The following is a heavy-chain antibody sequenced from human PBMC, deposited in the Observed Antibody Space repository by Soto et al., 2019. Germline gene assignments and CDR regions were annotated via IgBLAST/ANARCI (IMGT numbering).Heavy chain of an antibody. CDR1: GGSISSSNHY. CDR3: ARRSYGSGVDL. V-gene: IGHV4-39*01. CDR2: IYYSGGT. J-gene: IGHJ5*02. D-gene: IGHD3-10*01. Sequence: QLQLQESGPGLVKPSETLSLTCTVSGGSISSSNHYWGWIRQTPGKGMEWIGNIYYSGGTFYNASIKSRVTISVDTSKNQISLKVTSVTAADTAVYYCARRSYGSGVDLWGQGTLVTVSS.